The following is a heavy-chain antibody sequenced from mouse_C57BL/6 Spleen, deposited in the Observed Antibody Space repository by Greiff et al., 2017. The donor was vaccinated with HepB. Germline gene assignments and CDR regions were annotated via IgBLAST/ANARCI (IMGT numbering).Heavy chain of an antibody. CDR3: AGYYYGSSYEGFDY. Sequence: QVQLQQPGAELVKPGASVKLSCKASGYTFTSYWMHWVKQRPGRGLEWIGRIDPNSGGTKYNEKFKSKATLTVDKPSSTAYMKLSSLTSEDSAVYYCAGYYYGSSYEGFDYWGQGTTLTVSS. V-gene: IGHV1-72*01. CDR2: IDPNSGGT. CDR1: GYTFTSYW. D-gene: IGHD1-1*01. J-gene: IGHJ2*01.